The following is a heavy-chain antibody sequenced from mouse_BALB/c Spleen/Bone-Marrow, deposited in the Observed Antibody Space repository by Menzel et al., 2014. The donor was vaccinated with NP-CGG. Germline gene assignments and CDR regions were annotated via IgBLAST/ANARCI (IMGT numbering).Heavy chain of an antibody. CDR2: IYPGSGST. V-gene: IGHV1S22*01. CDR3: TRSLVRRDHYYAMDY. Sequence: LLQPGSELVRPGASVKLSCKASGYTFTSYWMHWVKQRPGQGLEWIGNIYPGSGSTNYDEKFKSKATLTVDTSSSTAYMQLSSLTSEDSAVYYCTRSLVRRDHYYAMDYWGQGTSVTVSS. CDR1: GYTFTSYW. D-gene: IGHD2-14*01. J-gene: IGHJ4*01.